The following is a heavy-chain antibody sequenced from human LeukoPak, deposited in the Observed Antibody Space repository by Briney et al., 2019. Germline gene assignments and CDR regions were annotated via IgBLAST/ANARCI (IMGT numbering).Heavy chain of an antibody. V-gene: IGHV1-18*01. Sequence: ASVKVSCKASGYTFTSYGISWVRQAPGQGLEWMGWISAYNGNTNYAQKLQGRVTMTTDTSTSTAYLELRSLRSDDTAVYYCARGGNLVVVPAANYYFAYWGQGTLVTVSS. CDR1: GYTFTSYG. CDR3: ARGGNLVVVPAANYYFAY. CDR2: ISAYNGNT. D-gene: IGHD2-2*01. J-gene: IGHJ4*02.